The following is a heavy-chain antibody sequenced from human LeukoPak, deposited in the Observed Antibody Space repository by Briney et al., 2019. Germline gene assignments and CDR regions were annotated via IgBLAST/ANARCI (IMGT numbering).Heavy chain of an antibody. J-gene: IGHJ4*02. CDR3: ARDPPGIAAAGTDY. D-gene: IGHD6-13*01. CDR2: IYSGGST. V-gene: IGHV3-53*01. Sequence: GGSLRLSCAASGFTVSSNYMSWVRQAPGKGLEWVSVIYSGGSTYYADSVKGRFTISRDNAKNSLYLQMNSLRAEDTAVYYCARDPPGIAAAGTDYWGQGTLVTVSS. CDR1: GFTVSSNY.